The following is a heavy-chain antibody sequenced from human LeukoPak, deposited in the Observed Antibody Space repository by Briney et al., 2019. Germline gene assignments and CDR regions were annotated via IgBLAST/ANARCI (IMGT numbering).Heavy chain of an antibody. CDR1: GGTFSSYA. CDR3: ARSDGGHYDSSGIGGA. J-gene: IGHJ5*02. Sequence: ASVKVSCKASGGTFSSYAISWVRQAPGQGLGWMGRIIPIFGIANYAQKFQGRVTITADKSTSTAYMELSSLRSEDTAVYYCARSDGGHYDSSGIGGAWGQGTLVTVSS. V-gene: IGHV1-69*04. CDR2: IIPIFGIA. D-gene: IGHD3-22*01.